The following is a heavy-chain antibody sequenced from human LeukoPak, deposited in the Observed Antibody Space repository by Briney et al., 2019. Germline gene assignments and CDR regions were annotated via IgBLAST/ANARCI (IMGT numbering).Heavy chain of an antibody. Sequence: GASVKVSCKASGYTFTSYYMHWVRQAPGQGLEWMGIINPSGGSTSYAQKFQGRVTMTRDTSTSTVYMELSSLRSEDTAVYYCARDGPGGLRYFDWFVLDAFDIWGQGTMVTVSS. CDR2: INPSGGST. J-gene: IGHJ3*02. CDR3: ARDGPGGLRYFDWFVLDAFDI. CDR1: GYTFTSYY. V-gene: IGHV1-46*01. D-gene: IGHD3-9*01.